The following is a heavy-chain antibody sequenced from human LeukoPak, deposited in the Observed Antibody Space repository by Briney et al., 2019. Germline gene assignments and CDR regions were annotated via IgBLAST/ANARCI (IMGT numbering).Heavy chain of an antibody. CDR2: IKQDGSEK. D-gene: IGHD1-1*01. CDR3: ARDGRVHVY. V-gene: IGHV3-7*01. Sequence: GGSLRLSCAASGFTFSSYAMSWVRQAPGKGLEWVANIKQDGSEKYYVDSVKGRFTISRDNAKNSLYLQMNSLRAEDTAVYYCARDGRVHVYWGQGTLVTVSS. J-gene: IGHJ4*02. CDR1: GFTFSSYA.